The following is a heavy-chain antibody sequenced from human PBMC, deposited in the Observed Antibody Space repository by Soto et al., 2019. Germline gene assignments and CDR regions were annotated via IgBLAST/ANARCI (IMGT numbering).Heavy chain of an antibody. V-gene: IGHV1-69*12. CDR1: GGTFSSYA. CDR3: ARDADYGGLDY. D-gene: IGHD4-17*01. CDR2: IIPIFGTA. J-gene: IGHJ4*02. Sequence: QVQLVQSGAEVKKPGSSVKVSCKASGGTFSSYAISWVRQAPGQGLEWMGGIIPIFGTANYAQKFQGRVTLTADESRSTAYMGLSSLRSEDTAVYYCARDADYGGLDYWGQGTLVTVSS.